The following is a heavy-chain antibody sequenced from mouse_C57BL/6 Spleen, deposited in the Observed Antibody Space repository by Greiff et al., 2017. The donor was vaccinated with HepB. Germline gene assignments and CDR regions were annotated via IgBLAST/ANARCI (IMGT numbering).Heavy chain of an antibody. D-gene: IGHD3-2*02. CDR2: INPSTGGT. Sequence: EVQLQQSGPELVKPGASVKISCKASGYSFTGYYMNWVKQSPEKSLEWIGEINPSTGGTTYNQKFKAKATLTVDKSSSTAYMQLKSLTSEDSAVYYGAQLRLRGSYAMDYWGQGTSVTVSS. V-gene: IGHV1-42*01. CDR3: AQLRLRGSYAMDY. CDR1: GYSFTGYY. J-gene: IGHJ4*01.